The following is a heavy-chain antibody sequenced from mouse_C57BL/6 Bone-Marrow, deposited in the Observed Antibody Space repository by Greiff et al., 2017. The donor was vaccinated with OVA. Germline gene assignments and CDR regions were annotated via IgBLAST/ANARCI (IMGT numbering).Heavy chain of an antibody. D-gene: IGHD3-3*01. V-gene: IGHV1-64*01. CDR3: ARGDPYYFDY. J-gene: IGHJ2*01. CDR2: IHPNSGST. Sequence: QVQLQQSGAELVKPGASVKLSCKASGYTFTSYWMHWVKQRPGQGLEWIGMIHPNSGSTNYDEKFKSKATLTVDKSSSTAYMQLSSLTSEDSAVYYCARGDPYYFDYWGQGTTLTVSS. CDR1: GYTFTSYW.